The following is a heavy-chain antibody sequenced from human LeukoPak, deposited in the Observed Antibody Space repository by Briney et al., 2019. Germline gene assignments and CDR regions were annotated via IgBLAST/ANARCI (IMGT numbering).Heavy chain of an antibody. Sequence: GASVTVSCKASGYTFTSYGISWVRQAPGQGLEWMGWISAYNGNTNYAQKLQGRVTMTTDTSTSTAYMELRSLRSDDTAVYYCARELERWLQSGVMHYWGQGTLVTVSS. CDR2: ISAYNGNT. V-gene: IGHV1-18*01. J-gene: IGHJ4*02. CDR1: GYTFTSYG. D-gene: IGHD5-24*01. CDR3: ARELERWLQSGVMHY.